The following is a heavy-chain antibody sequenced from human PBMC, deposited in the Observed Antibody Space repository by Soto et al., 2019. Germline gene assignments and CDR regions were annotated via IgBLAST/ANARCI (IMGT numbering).Heavy chain of an antibody. Sequence: QLQLQESGPGLVKPSETLSLTCTVSGGSIRSSNYYWAWVRQPPGKWLEWIANIYYSGDTYFHPSLRNRLTVSVDTSKNQFSLKLSSLTAADTAMYSCASLQVPGNFDYWGQGTLVTVSS. CDR3: ASLQVPGNFDY. CDR1: GGSIRSSNYY. J-gene: IGHJ4*02. D-gene: IGHD6-13*01. CDR2: IYYSGDT. V-gene: IGHV4-39*01.